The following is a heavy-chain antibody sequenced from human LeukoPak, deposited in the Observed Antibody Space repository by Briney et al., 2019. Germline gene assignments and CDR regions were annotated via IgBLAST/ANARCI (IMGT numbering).Heavy chain of an antibody. CDR1: GFTFSSYS. D-gene: IGHD3-22*01. J-gene: IGHJ3*02. V-gene: IGHV3-21*01. CDR3: AKVHYDSSGPQGLDAFDI. CDR2: ISSSSSYI. Sequence: GGSLRLSCAASGFTFSSYSMNWVRQAPGKGLEWVSSISSSSSYIYYADSVKGRFTISRDNAKNTLYLQMNSLRAEDTAVYYCAKVHYDSSGPQGLDAFDIWGQGTMVTVSS.